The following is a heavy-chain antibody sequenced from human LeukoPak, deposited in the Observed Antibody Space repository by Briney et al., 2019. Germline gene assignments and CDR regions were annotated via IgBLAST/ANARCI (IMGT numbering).Heavy chain of an antibody. V-gene: IGHV3-49*03. J-gene: IGHJ4*02. D-gene: IGHD2-21*02. CDR2: IRSKAYGETT. CDR1: GFTFGDYA. Sequence: GGSLRRSCSASGFTFGDYAMSWFRQAPGKRLEWVSFIRSKAYGETTVYAAPVRGRFTISRDDSKGIAYLQINSLKIEDTAVYYCAREAQRGDFYIPFDYWGQGTLNTVSS. CDR3: AREAQRGDFYIPFDY.